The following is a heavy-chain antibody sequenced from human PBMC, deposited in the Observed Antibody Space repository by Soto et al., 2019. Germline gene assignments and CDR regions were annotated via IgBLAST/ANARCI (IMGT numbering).Heavy chain of an antibody. D-gene: IGHD5-18*01. V-gene: IGHV2-70*01. Sequence: SGPTLVNPTQTLTLTCTFSGFSLSTSGMCVSWIRQPPGKALEWLALIDWGDDKYYSTSLKTRLTISKDTSKNQVVLTMTNMDPVDTATYYCARTRYSYDKYTFDYWGQGTLVTVSS. CDR2: IDWGDDK. CDR3: ARTRYSYDKYTFDY. CDR1: GFSLSTSGMC. J-gene: IGHJ4*02.